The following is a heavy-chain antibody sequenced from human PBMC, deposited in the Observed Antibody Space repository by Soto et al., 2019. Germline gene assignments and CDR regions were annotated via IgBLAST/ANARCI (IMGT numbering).Heavy chain of an antibody. D-gene: IGHD3-10*01. V-gene: IGHV3-33*01. Sequence: QVLLVESGGGVVQPGTSLRLSCAASGFTIGSYGMHWVRQAPGKVLEWVAGLWYDGDDKYYGDSVKGRLTISRDNSRNTLYLQRNSLRAEDTAVYYCVRGPYYGLYYFDSWGHGTLVTVSS. CDR3: VRGPYYGLYYFDS. CDR2: LWYDGDDK. CDR1: GFTIGSYG. J-gene: IGHJ4*01.